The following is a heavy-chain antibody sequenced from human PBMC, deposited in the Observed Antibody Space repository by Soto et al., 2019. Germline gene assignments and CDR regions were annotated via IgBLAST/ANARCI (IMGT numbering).Heavy chain of an antibody. Sequence: QVQLQESGPGLVRPSQTLSLTCTVPGGSISTDHYHWTWIRQAPGKGLEWIGYIHYSGSIQFNPPLPSRVSMPVDTSKNLFSLRLSSVTAADTAVYFCAREDDGGDRDYYGLDVWGQGTTVTVSS. CDR1: GGSISTDHYH. CDR2: IHYSGSI. CDR3: AREDDGGDRDYYGLDV. D-gene: IGHD2-21*02. J-gene: IGHJ6*02. V-gene: IGHV4-30-4*01.